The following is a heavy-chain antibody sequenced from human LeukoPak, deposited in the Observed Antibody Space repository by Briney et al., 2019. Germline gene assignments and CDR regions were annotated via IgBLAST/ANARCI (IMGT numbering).Heavy chain of an antibody. D-gene: IGHD5-18*01. CDR2: VHYSGST. Sequence: PSETLSLTCTVSGGSFSSGGYYWSWIRQPPGKGLAWIGSVHYSGSTNYNPSLRSRVTISVDTSKTQISLRLSSVTAADTAVYYCARGRGYSYGYSSDSWGQGTLVTVSS. CDR3: ARGRGYSYGYSSDS. CDR1: GGSFSSGGYY. J-gene: IGHJ4*02. V-gene: IGHV4-61*08.